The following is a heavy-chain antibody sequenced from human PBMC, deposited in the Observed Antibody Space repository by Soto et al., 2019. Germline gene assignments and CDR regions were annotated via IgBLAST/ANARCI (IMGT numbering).Heavy chain of an antibody. V-gene: IGHV4-34*01. CDR1: GGSFSGYY. D-gene: IGHD2-8*02. Sequence: QVQLQQWGAGLLKPSETLSLTCAVYGGSFSGYYWTWSRQPPGTGLEWIGEINHSGSTNYNPSLKSRVTISVDTSKNQFSLKLTSVTAADTAVYYCARDKITGLFDYWGQGTLVTGSS. J-gene: IGHJ4*02. CDR3: ARDKITGLFDY. CDR2: INHSGST.